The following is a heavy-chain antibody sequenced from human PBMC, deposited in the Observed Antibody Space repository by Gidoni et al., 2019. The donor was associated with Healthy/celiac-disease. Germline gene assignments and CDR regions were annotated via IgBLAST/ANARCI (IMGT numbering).Heavy chain of an antibody. CDR3: ARGTSDYDSSGYYGIDY. CDR1: GDTFSSYA. J-gene: IGHJ4*02. D-gene: IGHD3-22*01. CDR2: IIPIFGTA. Sequence: QVQLVQSGAEVKKPGSSVKVPCKASGDTFSSYAISWVRQAPGQGLEWMGGIIPIFGTANYAQKFQGRVTITADESTSTAYMELSSLRSEDTAVYYCARGTSDYDSSGYYGIDYWGQGTLVTVSS. V-gene: IGHV1-69*01.